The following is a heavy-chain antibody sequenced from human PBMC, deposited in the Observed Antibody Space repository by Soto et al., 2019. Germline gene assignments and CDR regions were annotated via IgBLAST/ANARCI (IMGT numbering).Heavy chain of an antibody. CDR3: ARTSQYGDLRGGGAFDI. CDR1: GFTFSSYS. D-gene: IGHD4-17*01. V-gene: IGHV3-21*01. Sequence: PGGSLRLSCAASGFTFSSYSMNWVRQAPGKGLEWVSSISSSSSYIYYADSVKGRFTISRDNAKNSLYLQMNSLRAEDTAVYYCARTSQYGDLRGGGAFDIWGQGTMVTVSS. J-gene: IGHJ3*02. CDR2: ISSSSSYI.